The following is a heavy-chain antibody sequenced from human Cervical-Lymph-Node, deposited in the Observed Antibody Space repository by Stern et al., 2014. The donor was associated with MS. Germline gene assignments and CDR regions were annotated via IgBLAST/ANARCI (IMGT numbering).Heavy chain of an antibody. J-gene: IGHJ1*01. CDR3: ARGPNGGEGISVLQH. D-gene: IGHD2-8*01. V-gene: IGHV1-69*01. Sequence: QVQLVQSGAEVKTPGSSVKVSCKASGGTFSSYAISWVRQAPGQGLEWMGGIIPIFGTAKYAQKFQGRVTITADESTSTADIELSSLRSEDTAVYYCARGPNGGEGISVLQHWGQGTLVTVSS. CDR2: IIPIFGTA. CDR1: GGTFSSYA.